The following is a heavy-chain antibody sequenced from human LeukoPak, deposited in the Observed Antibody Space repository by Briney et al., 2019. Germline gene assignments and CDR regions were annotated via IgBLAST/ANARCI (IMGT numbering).Heavy chain of an antibody. CDR3: AKVLSGVGEQRAAYFDY. V-gene: IGHV3-23*01. Sequence: PGGFLRLSCAASGFTFSTYAMSWVRQAPGKGLQWVSLISGSDGSTYYADSVKGRFTISRDNSKNTLYLQMRSLRVEDTAVYYCAKVLSGVGEQRAAYFDYWGQGTLVTVSS. D-gene: IGHD1/OR15-1a*01. CDR1: GFTFSTYA. J-gene: IGHJ4*02. CDR2: ISGSDGST.